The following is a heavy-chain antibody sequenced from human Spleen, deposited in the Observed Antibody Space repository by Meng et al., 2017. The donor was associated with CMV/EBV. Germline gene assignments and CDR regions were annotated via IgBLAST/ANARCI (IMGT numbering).Heavy chain of an antibody. Sequence: ASVKVSCKASGYRFTDHYFHWVRQAPGQGLEWMGWIYPNSGGTHYAQKFQGRVTMTRNTSISTAYMVLSSLRSEDTAVYYCARGRSAVRGVYWGQGTLVTVSS. J-gene: IGHJ4*02. V-gene: IGHV1-2*02. CDR3: ARGRSAVRGVY. CDR2: IYPNSGGT. CDR1: GYRFTDHY. D-gene: IGHD3-10*01.